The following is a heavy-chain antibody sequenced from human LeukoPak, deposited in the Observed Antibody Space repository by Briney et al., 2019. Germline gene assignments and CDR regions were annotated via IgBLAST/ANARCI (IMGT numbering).Heavy chain of an antibody. D-gene: IGHD3-22*01. Sequence: SMKVSCKASGGTFSSYAISWVRQAPGQGLEWMGGIIPIFGTANYAQKFQGRVTITTDESTSTAYMELSSLRSEDTAVYYCARAPLFRYYYDSSGYYGYFQHWGQGTLVTVSS. CDR1: GGTFSSYA. V-gene: IGHV1-69*05. CDR3: ARAPLFRYYYDSSGYYGYFQH. J-gene: IGHJ1*01. CDR2: IIPIFGTA.